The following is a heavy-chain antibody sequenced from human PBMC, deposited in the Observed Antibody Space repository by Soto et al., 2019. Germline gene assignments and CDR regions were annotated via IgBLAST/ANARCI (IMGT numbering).Heavy chain of an antibody. V-gene: IGHV4-4*07. CDR1: GVSITDFY. CDR3: AVGDPPI. CDR2: VYGSGSS. Sequence: QVQLQESGPGLVKPSETLSLTCTVSGVSITDFYWSWIRQPAGKGLEWIGRVYGSGSSSYNPSLKSRVTMSVDTPKKHFSLNLTSVTAADTAVYYCAVGDPPIWGQGTVVTVSS. J-gene: IGHJ3*02.